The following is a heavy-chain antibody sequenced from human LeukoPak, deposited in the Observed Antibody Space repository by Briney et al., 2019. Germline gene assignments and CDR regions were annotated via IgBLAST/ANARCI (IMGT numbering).Heavy chain of an antibody. CDR3: ARGGGITGYYFDY. D-gene: IGHD2-8*02. Sequence: SETLSLTCAVYGGSFSGYYWSWIRQPPGKGLEWIGEINHSGSTNYNPSLKSRVTISVDTSKNQFSLKLSSVTAADTAVYYCARGGGITGYYFDYWGQGTLVTVSS. CDR2: INHSGST. J-gene: IGHJ4*02. V-gene: IGHV4-34*01. CDR1: GGSFSGYY.